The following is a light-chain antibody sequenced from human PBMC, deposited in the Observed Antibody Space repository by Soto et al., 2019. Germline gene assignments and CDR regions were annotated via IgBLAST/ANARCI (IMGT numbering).Light chain of an antibody. CDR2: AAS. CDR1: QDIRND. CDR3: LQRDTYS. Sequence: DIQMTQSPSSLSASVGDRVTITCRASQDIRNDLDWYQQKPGKAPKRLIYAASSLQNGAPSRFSGSGSGTEFTLTIGSLQPEDFATYYCLQRDTYSVGGGTKVEIK. V-gene: IGKV1-17*01. J-gene: IGKJ4*01.